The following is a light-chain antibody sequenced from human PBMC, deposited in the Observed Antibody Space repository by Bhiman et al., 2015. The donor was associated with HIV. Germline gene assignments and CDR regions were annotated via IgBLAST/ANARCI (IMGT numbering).Light chain of an antibody. CDR3: QTWDNSRHPGYV. CDR1: NFGTKS. CDR2: FDS. Sequence: SYELTQPPSVSVASGKTAQITCGGPNFGTKSVHWYQQRPGQAPVLVISFDSDRPSGIPERFSGSTSGNMATLTISRVGAGDEADYYCQTWDNSRHPGYVFGTGTTLTVL. V-gene: IGLV3-21*04. J-gene: IGLJ1*01.